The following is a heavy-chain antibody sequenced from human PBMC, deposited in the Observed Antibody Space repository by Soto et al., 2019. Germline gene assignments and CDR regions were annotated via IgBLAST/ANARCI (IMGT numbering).Heavy chain of an antibody. CDR3: VKPHKVAATRFRIVGATKGSGFDY. Sequence: GGSLRLSCSASGFTFSSYAMHWVRQAPGKGLEYVSAISSNGGSTYYADSVKGRFTISRDNSKNTLYLQMSSLRAEDTAVYYCVKPHKVAATRFRIVGATKGSGFDYWGQGTLVTVSS. V-gene: IGHV3-64D*08. J-gene: IGHJ4*02. D-gene: IGHD1-26*01. CDR2: ISSNGGST. CDR1: GFTFSSYA.